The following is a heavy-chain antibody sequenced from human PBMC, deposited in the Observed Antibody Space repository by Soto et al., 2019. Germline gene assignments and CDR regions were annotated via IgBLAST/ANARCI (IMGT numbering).Heavy chain of an antibody. CDR3: ARMADFWSGYYLYYFDY. Sequence: SETLSLTCTVSGGSISSYYWSWIRQPPGKGLEWIGYIYYSGSTNYNPSLKSRVTISVDTSKNQFSLKLSSVTAADTAVYYCARMADFWSGYYLYYFDYWGKGTLVTVSS. CDR1: GGSISSYY. D-gene: IGHD3-3*01. V-gene: IGHV4-59*01. CDR2: IYYSGST. J-gene: IGHJ4*02.